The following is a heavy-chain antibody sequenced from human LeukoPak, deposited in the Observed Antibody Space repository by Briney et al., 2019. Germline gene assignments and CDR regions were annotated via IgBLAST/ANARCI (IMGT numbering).Heavy chain of an antibody. Sequence: ASVKVSCKASGGTFSSYAISWVRQAPGQGLEWMGGIIPIFGTANYAQKFQGRVTITADESTSTAYMELSSLRSEDTAVYYRARYDATVTRGFDYWGQGTLVTVSS. CDR1: GGTFSSYA. D-gene: IGHD4-17*01. J-gene: IGHJ4*02. CDR3: ARYDATVTRGFDY. CDR2: IIPIFGTA. V-gene: IGHV1-69*13.